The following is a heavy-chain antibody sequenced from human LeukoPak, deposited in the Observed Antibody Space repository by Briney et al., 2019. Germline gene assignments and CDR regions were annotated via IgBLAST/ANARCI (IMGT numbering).Heavy chain of an antibody. J-gene: IGHJ6*02. Sequence: PGGSLRLSCAASGFTFSSYSMNWVRQAPGKGLEWVSSISSSSSYIYYADSVKGRFTISRDNAKNSLYLQMNSLRAEDTAVYYCARDNYGSDYYYSMDVWGQGTTVTVSS. V-gene: IGHV3-21*01. CDR2: ISSSSSYI. CDR1: GFTFSSYS. D-gene: IGHD4-11*01. CDR3: ARDNYGSDYYYSMDV.